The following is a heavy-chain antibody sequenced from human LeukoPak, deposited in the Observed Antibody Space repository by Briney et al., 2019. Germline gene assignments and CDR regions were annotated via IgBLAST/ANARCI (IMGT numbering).Heavy chain of an antibody. V-gene: IGHV1-8*01. D-gene: IGHD3-3*01. CDR3: AREEDRLRFFEVLFPNWFDP. CDR2: MNPNSGNT. Sequence: ASVKVSCKASGYTFTSYDINWVRQATGQGLEWMGWMNPNSGNTGYAQKFQGRVTMTRNTSISTAYMELSSLRSEDTAVYYCAREEDRLRFFEVLFPNWFDPLGQGTLVTVSS. CDR1: GYTFTSYD. J-gene: IGHJ5*02.